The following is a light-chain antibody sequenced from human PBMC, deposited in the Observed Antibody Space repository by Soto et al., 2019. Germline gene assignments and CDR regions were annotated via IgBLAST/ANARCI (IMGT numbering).Light chain of an antibody. J-gene: IGKJ4*01. Sequence: DIQMTQSPSSLSASVGARVTITCRASQSISSYLIWYQHKPGEAPKLLIYGASSLYSGVPSRFSGSGSGTEFTLTINSLQPEDFATYYCQQSYSNPLTFGGGTKVEIK. V-gene: IGKV1-39*01. CDR3: QQSYSNPLT. CDR1: QSISSY. CDR2: GAS.